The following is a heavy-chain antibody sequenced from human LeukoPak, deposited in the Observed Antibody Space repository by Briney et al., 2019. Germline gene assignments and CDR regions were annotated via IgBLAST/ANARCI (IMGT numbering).Heavy chain of an antibody. Sequence: GGSLRLSCAASGFAFSSYGMHWVRQAPGKGLEWVAVISYDGSNKYYADSVKGRFTISRDNAKNSLYLQLNSLRAEDTAVYYCARSLVVGATYPYHWGQGTLVTVSS. CDR2: ISYDGSNK. CDR3: ARSLVVGATYPYH. D-gene: IGHD1-26*01. J-gene: IGHJ5*02. V-gene: IGHV3-30*03. CDR1: GFAFSSYG.